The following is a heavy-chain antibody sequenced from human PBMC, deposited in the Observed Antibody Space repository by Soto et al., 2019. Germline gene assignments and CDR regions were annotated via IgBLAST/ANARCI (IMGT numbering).Heavy chain of an antibody. Sequence: SVKVSCKASGFTFTSSAVQWVRQARGQRLEWIGWIVVGSGNTNYAQKFQEGVTITRDMSTSTAYMELSSLRSEDTAVYYCAADKKYYDFWSGYYAGYYGMDVWGQGTTVTVSS. CDR2: IVVGSGNT. J-gene: IGHJ6*02. D-gene: IGHD3-3*01. CDR1: GFTFTSSA. V-gene: IGHV1-58*01. CDR3: AADKKYYDFWSGYYAGYYGMDV.